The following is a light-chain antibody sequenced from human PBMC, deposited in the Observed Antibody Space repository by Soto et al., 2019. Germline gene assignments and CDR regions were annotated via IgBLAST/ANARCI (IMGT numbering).Light chain of an antibody. J-gene: IGLJ1*01. V-gene: IGLV2-8*01. CDR1: ASDIGGYTF. CDR2: DVN. CDR3: SAHGGTNPYV. Sequence: QSALTQPPSASGSPGQSVAISCTGTASDIGGYTFVSWYQQHPGKAPKLLIYDVNKRPSGVPDRFSGSKSGNTAYLTVSGLQAEDEADYYCSAHGGTNPYVFGTGTKVTVL.